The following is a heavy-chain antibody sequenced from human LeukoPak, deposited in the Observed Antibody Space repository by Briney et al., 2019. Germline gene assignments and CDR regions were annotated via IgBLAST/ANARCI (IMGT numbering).Heavy chain of an antibody. D-gene: IGHD4-17*01. CDR1: GFTFSSYG. Sequence: GRSLRLSCAASGFTFSSYGMHWVRQAPGKGLEWVAVIWYDGSNKYYADSVKGRFTISRDNSKNTLYLQMNSLRAEDTAVYYCARDDGDYGAFDYWGQGTLVTVSS. CDR2: IWYDGSNK. CDR3: ARDDGDYGAFDY. J-gene: IGHJ4*02. V-gene: IGHV3-33*01.